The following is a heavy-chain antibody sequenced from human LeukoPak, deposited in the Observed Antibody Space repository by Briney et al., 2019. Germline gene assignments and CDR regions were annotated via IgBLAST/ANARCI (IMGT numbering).Heavy chain of an antibody. CDR3: AKDGTERSWNYYYYMDV. D-gene: IGHD6-13*01. CDR2: ISWDGGST. V-gene: IGHV3-43D*03. J-gene: IGHJ6*03. CDR1: GFTFYDYA. Sequence: GGSLRLSCAASGFTFYDYAMHWVRQAPGKGLEWVSLISWDGGSTYYADSVKGRFTISRDNSKNSLYLQMNSLRAEDTALYYCAKDGTERSWNYYYYMDVWGKGTTVTVSS.